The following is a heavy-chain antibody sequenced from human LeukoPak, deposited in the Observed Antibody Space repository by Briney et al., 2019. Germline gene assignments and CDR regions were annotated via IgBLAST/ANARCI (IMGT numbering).Heavy chain of an antibody. J-gene: IGHJ4*02. CDR3: ARWDSSGRLDY. CDR2: INHSGST. Sequence: RTSETLSLTCAVYGVSFSGYYWSWLRQPPGKGLEWIGEINHSGSTNYNPSLKSRVTISVDTSKNQFSLKLSSVTAADTAVYYCARWDSSGRLDYWGQGTLVTVSS. V-gene: IGHV4-34*01. CDR1: GVSFSGYY. D-gene: IGHD6-19*01.